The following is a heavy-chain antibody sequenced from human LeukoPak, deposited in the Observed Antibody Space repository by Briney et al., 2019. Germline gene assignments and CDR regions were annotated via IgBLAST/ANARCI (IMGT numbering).Heavy chain of an antibody. CDR3: ARDVGGSLDY. CDR1: GFTFSTYW. Sequence: GGSLRLSCAAYGFTFSTYWMAWVRQAPGKGKKWVANIKGDESAKHQADSVKGRFTISRDNAQNSVYLQMSSLRGEDTAVYYYARDVGGSLDYWGQGTLVTVSS. V-gene: IGHV3-7*01. D-gene: IGHD1-26*01. J-gene: IGHJ4*02. CDR2: IKGDESAK.